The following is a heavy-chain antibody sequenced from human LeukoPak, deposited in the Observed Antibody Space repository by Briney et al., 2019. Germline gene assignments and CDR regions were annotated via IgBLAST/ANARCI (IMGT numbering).Heavy chain of an antibody. V-gene: IGHV4-4*07. CDR2: IYSSGST. J-gene: IGHJ4*02. CDR3: ARDPQASRGYFDY. CDR1: GGSIGTYY. D-gene: IGHD3-10*01. Sequence: KPSETLSLTCTVSGGSIGTYYWSWIRQPAGKGLEWIGRIYSSGSTNYNPSLKSRVTMSLDTSKNQFSLRLSSVTAADTAVYYCARDPQASRGYFDYWGQGTLVTVSS.